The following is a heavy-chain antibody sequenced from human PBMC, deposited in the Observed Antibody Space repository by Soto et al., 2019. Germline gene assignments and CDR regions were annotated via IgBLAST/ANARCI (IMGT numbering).Heavy chain of an antibody. D-gene: IGHD1-1*01. CDR3: ARRAETNGWNGFGADKYYFDF. V-gene: IGHV1-8*01. J-gene: IGHJ4*02. Sequence: SVKVSFNASRYTFTRYDIYWVRHATGQGLEWMGWMNPNTGNSAYAQKFQGRVTMTSDTSISTAHMELSSLRSEDTAVYYCARRAETNGWNGFGADKYYFDFWGQGTLVTVYS. CDR2: MNPNTGNS. CDR1: RYTFTRYD.